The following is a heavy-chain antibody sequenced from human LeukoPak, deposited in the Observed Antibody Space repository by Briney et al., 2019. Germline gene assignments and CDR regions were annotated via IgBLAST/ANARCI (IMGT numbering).Heavy chain of an antibody. D-gene: IGHD5-24*01. Sequence: SETLSLTCAVSGGSISSSSYYWGWIRQPPGKGLEWIGSIYYSGSTYYNPSLKSRVTISVDTSKNQFSLKLSSVTAADTAVYYCARHFGGYNYFDYWGQGTLVTVSS. CDR1: GGSISSSSYY. CDR3: ARHFGGYNYFDY. J-gene: IGHJ4*02. CDR2: IYYSGST. V-gene: IGHV4-39*01.